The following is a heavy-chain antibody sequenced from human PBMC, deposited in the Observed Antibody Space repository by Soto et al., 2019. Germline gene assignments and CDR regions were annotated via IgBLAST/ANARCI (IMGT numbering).Heavy chain of an antibody. CDR3: AKDRSTMRWFDP. CDR2: VQMSGTT. CDR1: GASVRSYH. D-gene: IGHD1-1*01. Sequence: KTSETLSLTCAVSGASVRSYHWSWIRQAAGKGLEWIGRVQMSGTTNYNPSLKTRVTMSLDTSKNGVSLRMTSVTAADTAVYFCAKDRSTMRWFDPWGQGILVTVSS. V-gene: IGHV4-4*07. J-gene: IGHJ5*02.